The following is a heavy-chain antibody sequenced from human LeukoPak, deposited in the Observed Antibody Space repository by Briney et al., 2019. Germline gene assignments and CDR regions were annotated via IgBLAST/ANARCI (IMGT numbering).Heavy chain of an antibody. J-gene: IGHJ4*02. CDR1: GGSISSGGYS. V-gene: IGHV4-61*08. CDR2: IYYSGST. D-gene: IGHD6-13*01. Sequence: PSETLSLTCAVSGGSISSGGYSWSWIRQPPGKGLEWIGYIYYSGSTNYNPSLKSRVTISVDTSKNQFSLKLSSVTAADTAVYYCAKSFYSSRWSFDSWGQGTLVTVSS. CDR3: AKSFYSSRWSFDS.